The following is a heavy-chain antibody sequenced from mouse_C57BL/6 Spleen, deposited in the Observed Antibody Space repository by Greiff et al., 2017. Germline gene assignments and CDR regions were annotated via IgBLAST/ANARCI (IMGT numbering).Heavy chain of an antibody. D-gene: IGHD1-1*02. Sequence: DVMLVESGGGLVQPGGSLSLSCAASGFTFTDYYMSWVRQPPGKALEWLGFLRNKANGYTTEYSASVKGRFTISRDNSHSILYLQMNALRAEDSATYYSARYWWDGAMDYWGQGTSVTVSS. CDR3: ARYWWDGAMDY. J-gene: IGHJ4*01. CDR1: GFTFTDYY. V-gene: IGHV7-3*01. CDR2: LRNKANGYTT.